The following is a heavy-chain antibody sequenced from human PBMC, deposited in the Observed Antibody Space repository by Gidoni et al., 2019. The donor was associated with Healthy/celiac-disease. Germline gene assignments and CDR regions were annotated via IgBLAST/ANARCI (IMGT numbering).Heavy chain of an antibody. V-gene: IGHV4-30-2*06. J-gene: IGHJ4*02. CDR2: IYHSGST. CDR3: ARGPGWDTARDDFDY. Sequence: SPGKGLEWIGYIYHSGSTYYNPSLKSRVTISVDRSKNQFSLKLSSVTAADTAVYYCARGPGWDTARDDFDYWGQGTLVTVSS. D-gene: IGHD5-18*01.